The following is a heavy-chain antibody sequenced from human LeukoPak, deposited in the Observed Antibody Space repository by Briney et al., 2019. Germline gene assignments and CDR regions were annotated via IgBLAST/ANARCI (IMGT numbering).Heavy chain of an antibody. J-gene: IGHJ4*02. V-gene: IGHV3-66*01. CDR3: ARTRSYHAEIDF. CDR2: IHSGGDT. CDR1: GFTVSSNY. D-gene: IGHD3-16*02. Sequence: PGGSLRLSCAASGFTVSSNYMSWVRQAPGKGLEWVSIIHSGGDTYYADSVKGRLTISRDNSKNTLYLQMTSLRAEDTAVYYCARTRSYHAEIDFWGQGTLVTVSS.